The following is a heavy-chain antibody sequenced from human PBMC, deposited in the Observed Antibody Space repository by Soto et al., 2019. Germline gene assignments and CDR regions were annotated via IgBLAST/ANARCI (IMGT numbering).Heavy chain of an antibody. V-gene: IGHV3-33*01. CDR2: IWYDGSNK. CDR1: GFTFSGHG. D-gene: IGHD4-17*01. Sequence: QVQLVESGGGVVQAGRSLRLSCAASGFTFSGHGMHWVRQAPGKGLEWVTYIWYDGSNKDYVDSVKGRFTISRDNSKNTLYLEMNSLRADDTALYFCARDGQRGAPYTVEDYWGQGTQVTVSS. J-gene: IGHJ4*02. CDR3: ARDGQRGAPYTVEDY.